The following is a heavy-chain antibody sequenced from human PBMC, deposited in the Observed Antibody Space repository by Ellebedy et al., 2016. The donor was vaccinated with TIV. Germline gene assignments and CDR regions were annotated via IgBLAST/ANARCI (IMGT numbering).Heavy chain of an antibody. CDR1: GFTVSRRY. J-gene: IGHJ4*02. CDR3: ATDPDGVYGDTSHY. Sequence: GGSLRLSCAASGFTVSRRYMNRVRKAPGTGLEWVSLIYSVGDTYYADSVRGRFTISRDSSKNTLYLQMNSLRVEDTAVYYCATDPDGVYGDTSHYWGQGTLVTVSS. CDR2: IYSVGDT. V-gene: IGHV3-53*01. D-gene: IGHD4-17*01.